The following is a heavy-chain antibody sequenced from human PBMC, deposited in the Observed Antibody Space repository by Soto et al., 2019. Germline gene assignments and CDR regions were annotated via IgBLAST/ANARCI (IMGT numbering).Heavy chain of an antibody. J-gene: IGHJ4*02. CDR2: ISYDGSNK. CDR3: AKDLRGDYDSSGYDY. CDR1: GFTFSSYG. D-gene: IGHD3-22*01. Sequence: GEYLKISCAASGFTFSSYGMHWVRQAPGKGLEWVAVISYDGSNKYYADSVKGRFTISRDNSKNTLYLQMNSLRAEDTAVYYCAKDLRGDYDSSGYDYWGQGTLVTVSS. V-gene: IGHV3-30*18.